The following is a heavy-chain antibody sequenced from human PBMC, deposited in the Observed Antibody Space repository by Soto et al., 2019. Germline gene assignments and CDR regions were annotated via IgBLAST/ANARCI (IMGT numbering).Heavy chain of an antibody. Sequence: SETLSLTCTVSGDSIRSSAFFWGWIRQPPGKGLEWIGSFYYSGSTYYSPSLKSRVTISVDTSKNQFSLKLSSVTAADTAVYYCARASLGHSYGYFDYWGQGTLVTVSS. CDR3: ARASLGHSYGYFDY. J-gene: IGHJ4*02. CDR1: GDSIRSSAFF. D-gene: IGHD5-18*01. V-gene: IGHV4-39*07. CDR2: FYYSGST.